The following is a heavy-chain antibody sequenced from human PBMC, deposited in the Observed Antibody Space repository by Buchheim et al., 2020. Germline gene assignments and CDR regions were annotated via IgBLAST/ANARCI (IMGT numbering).Heavy chain of an antibody. CDR1: GGSVSSGSHY. Sequence: QVQLQESGPGLVKPSETLPLTCTVSGGSVSSGSHYWSWIRQPPGKGLECIGYIYYSGSTNYNPSLKRRVTISVDTSTNQFSLKLSSVTAADTAVYYCARAIVGATGDYYYYGMDVWGQGTT. CDR2: IYYSGST. V-gene: IGHV4-61*01. J-gene: IGHJ6*02. CDR3: ARAIVGATGDYYYYGMDV. D-gene: IGHD1-26*01.